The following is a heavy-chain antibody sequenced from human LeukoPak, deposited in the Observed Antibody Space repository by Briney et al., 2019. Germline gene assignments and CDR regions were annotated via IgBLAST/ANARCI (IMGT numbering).Heavy chain of an antibody. V-gene: IGHV1-69*13. CDR1: GGTFSSYA. CDR3: ARGSIVVVRTPFYYYYYGMDV. Sequence: SVKVSCKASGGTFSSYAISWVRQAPGRGLEWMGGIIPIFGTANYAQKFQGRVTITADESTSTAHMELSSLRSEDTAVYYCARGSIVVVRTPFYYYYYGMDVWGQGTTVTVSS. D-gene: IGHD3-22*01. J-gene: IGHJ6*02. CDR2: IIPIFGTA.